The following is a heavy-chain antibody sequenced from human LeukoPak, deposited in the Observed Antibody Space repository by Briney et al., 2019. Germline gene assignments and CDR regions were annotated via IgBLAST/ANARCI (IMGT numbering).Heavy chain of an antibody. V-gene: IGHV1-24*01. CDR2: FDPEDGET. J-gene: IGHJ4*02. CDR3: ATVGMVRGYDFDY. Sequence: GASVKVSCKVSAYTLTELSMHWVRQAPGKGLEWMGGFDPEDGETIYAQKFQGRVTMTEDTSTDTAYMELSSLRSEDTAVYYCATVGMVRGYDFDYWGQGTLVTVSS. CDR1: AYTLTELS. D-gene: IGHD3-10*01.